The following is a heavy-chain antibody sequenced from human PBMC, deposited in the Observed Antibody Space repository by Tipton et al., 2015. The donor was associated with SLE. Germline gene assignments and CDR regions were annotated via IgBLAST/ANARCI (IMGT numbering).Heavy chain of an antibody. CDR1: GFTFSSYG. CDR3: AAGIFGVAPPDY. CDR2: ISYDGSNK. D-gene: IGHD3-3*01. Sequence: SLRLSCAASGFTFSSYGMHWVRQAPGKGLEWVAVISYDGSNKYYADSVKGRFTISRDNSKNTLYLQMNSLRAEDTAVYYCAAGIFGVAPPDYWGQGTLFTVSS. V-gene: IGHV3-30*03. J-gene: IGHJ4*02.